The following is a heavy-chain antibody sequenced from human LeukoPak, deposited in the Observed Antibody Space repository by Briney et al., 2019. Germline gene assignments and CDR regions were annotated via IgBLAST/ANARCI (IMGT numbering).Heavy chain of an antibody. CDR3: ARLAGDYYYGMDV. J-gene: IGHJ6*02. Sequence: PSETVSLTCTVSGGSVSSTIYHWGWIRQPPGKGLEGIGNINYSGSTYYNPSLKSRVTISVETSKNQFSLKVNAVTAADTAVYYCARLAGDYYYGMDVWGQGTTVSVSS. V-gene: IGHV4-39*01. CDR2: INYSGST. CDR1: GGSVSSTIYH. D-gene: IGHD6-19*01.